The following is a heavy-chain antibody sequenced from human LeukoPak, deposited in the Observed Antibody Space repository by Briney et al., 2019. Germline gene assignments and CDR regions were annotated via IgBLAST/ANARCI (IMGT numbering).Heavy chain of an antibody. V-gene: IGHV3-7*01. CDR3: ARMGVSDAFDI. CDR2: IKQDGSEK. D-gene: IGHD3-10*01. Sequence: GGSLRLSCAASGFTFSSYWLSWVRQAPGKGLEWVANIKQDGSEKYYVDSVKGRFTISRDNAKNSLYLQMNSLRAEDTAVYYCARMGVSDAFDIWGQGTMVTVSS. CDR1: GFTFSSYW. J-gene: IGHJ3*02.